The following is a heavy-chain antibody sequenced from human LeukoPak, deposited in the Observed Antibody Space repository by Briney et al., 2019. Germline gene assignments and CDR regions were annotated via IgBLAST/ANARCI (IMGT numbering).Heavy chain of an antibody. CDR3: VRHTPTIFGVVTPQYYYYMDV. V-gene: IGHV4-34*01. CDR1: GGSFSGYY. D-gene: IGHD3-3*01. Sequence: PSETLSLTCAVYGGSFSGYYWSWIRQPPGKGLEWIGEINHSGSTNYNPSLKSRVTISVDTSKNQFSLKLSSVTAADTAVYYCVRHTPTIFGVVTPQYYYYMDVWGKGTTVTVSS. CDR2: INHSGST. J-gene: IGHJ6*03.